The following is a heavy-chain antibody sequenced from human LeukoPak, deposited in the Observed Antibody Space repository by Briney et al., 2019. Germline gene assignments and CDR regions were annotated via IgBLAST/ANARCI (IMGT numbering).Heavy chain of an antibody. CDR1: GYSLSELS. V-gene: IGHV1-24*01. CDR3: ATEKDLLLDS. CDR2: FDPGDDET. D-gene: IGHD1-26*01. J-gene: IGHJ5*01. Sequence: ASVKVSCKVSGYSLSELSTHWVRQAPGQGLEWMGGFDPGDDETIYAQKFQGRVTMTEDTSTDTAYLELSSLRSEDTTVYFCATEKDLLLDSWGQGTPVTVSS.